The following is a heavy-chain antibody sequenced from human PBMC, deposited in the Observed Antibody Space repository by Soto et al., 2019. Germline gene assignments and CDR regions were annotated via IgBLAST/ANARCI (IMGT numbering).Heavy chain of an antibody. CDR1: GFTFGDYA. D-gene: IGHD6-13*01. CDR2: IRSKAYGGTT. V-gene: IGHV3-49*03. Sequence: GSLRLSCTTSGFTFGDYAMSWSRQSPWKGLEWVGVIRSKAYGGTTDYAASVKGRFTISRDDSKSIAYLQMNSLKSEDTGVYYCTKYTYTSRYAYYGMDVWGHGTTVTVSS. J-gene: IGHJ6*02. CDR3: TKYTYTSRYAYYGMDV.